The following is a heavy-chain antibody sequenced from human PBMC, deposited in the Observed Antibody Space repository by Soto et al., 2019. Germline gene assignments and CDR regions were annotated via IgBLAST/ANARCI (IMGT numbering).Heavy chain of an antibody. Sequence: ASVKVSCKASGYSFTGYYIHWVRQAPGQGLEWMGWINPNSGGTNYAQKFQGRVTMTRDTSISTAHMELSRLKSDDTAVYYCARELLGLYYDSSGPGFDYWG. J-gene: IGHJ4*01. CDR3: ARELLGLYYDSSGPGFDY. V-gene: IGHV1-2*02. CDR2: INPNSGGT. D-gene: IGHD3-22*01. CDR1: GYSFTGYY.